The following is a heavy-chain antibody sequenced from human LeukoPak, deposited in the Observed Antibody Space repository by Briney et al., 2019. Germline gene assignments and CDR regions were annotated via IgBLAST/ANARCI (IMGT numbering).Heavy chain of an antibody. CDR3: ARDQGAFDI. CDR1: GFTFSRNA. V-gene: IGHV3-30-3*01. Sequence: GGSLRLSCAASGFTFSRNAMHWVRQAPGKGLEWVAVTSYDGSTKYYADSVKGRFTISRDNSENTLYLQMNSLRAEDTAVYYCARDQGAFDIWGQGTMVTVSS. J-gene: IGHJ3*02. CDR2: TSYDGSTK.